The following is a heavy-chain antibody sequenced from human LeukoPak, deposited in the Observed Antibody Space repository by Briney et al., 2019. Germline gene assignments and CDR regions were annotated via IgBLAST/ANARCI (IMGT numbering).Heavy chain of an antibody. J-gene: IGHJ6*02. CDR1: GCTFTSYG. CDR3: ARDRVRYDFWSGYSPDEYYYYGMDV. Sequence: GASVKVSFKASGCTFTSYGISWVRQAPGQGLEWVGWISAYNGNTNYAQKLQGRVTMTTDTSTSTAYMELRSLRSDDTAVYYCARDRVRYDFWSGYSPDEYYYYGMDVWGQGTTVTVSS. D-gene: IGHD3-3*01. V-gene: IGHV1-18*01. CDR2: ISAYNGNT.